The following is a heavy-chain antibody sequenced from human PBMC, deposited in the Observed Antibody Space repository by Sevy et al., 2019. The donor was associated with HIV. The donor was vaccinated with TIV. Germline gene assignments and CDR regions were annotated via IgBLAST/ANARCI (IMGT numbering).Heavy chain of an antibody. CDR3: ARPTPRIAPSSAAFFDY. D-gene: IGHD1-26*01. CDR2: INGRGGSA. Sequence: GGSLRLSCAASGFTFSSFAMSWVRHIPGKGLEWVSTINGRGGSAHYADSVKGRFTLSRDNSNNTVVLQMNRLRDEDTAVYYCARPTPRIAPSSAAFFDYWGQGTLVTVSS. CDR1: GFTFSSFA. J-gene: IGHJ4*02. V-gene: IGHV3-23*01.